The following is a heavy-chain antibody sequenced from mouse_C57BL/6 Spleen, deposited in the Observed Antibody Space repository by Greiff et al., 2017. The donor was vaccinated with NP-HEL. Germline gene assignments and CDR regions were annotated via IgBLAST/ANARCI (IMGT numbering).Heavy chain of an antibody. CDR1: GYAFSRSW. J-gene: IGHJ4*01. Sequence: QVQLQQSGPELVKPGASVKISCTASGYAFSRSWMNWVKQRLGTGLAWIGRFNPGDGDTNYNGKFKGKATHTADKSSSTAYMQLSSLTSEDSAVYFCAIRGLRDAMDYWGQGTSVTVSS. D-gene: IGHD2-2*01. CDR2: FNPGDGDT. CDR3: AIRGLRDAMDY. V-gene: IGHV1-82*01.